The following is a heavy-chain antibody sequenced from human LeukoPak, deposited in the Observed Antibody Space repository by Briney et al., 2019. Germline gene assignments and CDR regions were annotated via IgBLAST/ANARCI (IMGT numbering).Heavy chain of an antibody. V-gene: IGHV4-31*03. Sequence: SETLSLTCTVSGGSISSGGYYWSWIRQHPGKGLEWIGYIYYSGSTYYNPSLKSRVTISVDTSKNQFSLKLSSVTAADTAVYYCARDRLKGVTARYYYGMDVWGQGTTVTVSS. D-gene: IGHD2-21*02. CDR2: IYYSGST. CDR3: ARDRLKGVTARYYYGMDV. CDR1: GGSISSGGYY. J-gene: IGHJ6*02.